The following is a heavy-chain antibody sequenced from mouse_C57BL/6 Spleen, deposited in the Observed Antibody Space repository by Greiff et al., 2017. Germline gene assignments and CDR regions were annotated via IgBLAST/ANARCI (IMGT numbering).Heavy chain of an antibody. Sequence: VKPGASVKISCKASGYAFSSSWMNWVKQRPGKGLEWIGRIYPGDGDTNYNGKFKGKATLTADKSSSTAYMQLSSLTSEDSAVYFCARHPSSGYAMDYWGQGTSVTVSS. J-gene: IGHJ4*01. CDR3: ARHPSSGYAMDY. V-gene: IGHV1-82*01. CDR1: GYAFSSSW. D-gene: IGHD3-2*02. CDR2: IYPGDGDT.